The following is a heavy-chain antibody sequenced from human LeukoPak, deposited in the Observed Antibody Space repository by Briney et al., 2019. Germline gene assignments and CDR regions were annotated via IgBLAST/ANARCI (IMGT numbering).Heavy chain of an antibody. CDR2: IYYSGST. CDR3: ARDAPSYGSGSFAPSPY. Sequence: SETLSLTCTVSGGSISSGDYYWSWIRQPPGKGLEWIGYIYYSGSTYYNPSLKSRVTISVGTSKNQFSLKLSSVTAADTAVYYCARDAPSYGSGSFAPSPYWGQGTLVTVSS. V-gene: IGHV4-30-4*01. D-gene: IGHD3-10*01. J-gene: IGHJ4*02. CDR1: GGSISSGDYY.